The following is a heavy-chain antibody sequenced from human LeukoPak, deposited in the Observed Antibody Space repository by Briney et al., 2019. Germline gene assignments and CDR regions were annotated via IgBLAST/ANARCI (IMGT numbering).Heavy chain of an antibody. J-gene: IGHJ4*02. CDR2: MNPNSGNT. CDR1: GYTFTSYD. D-gene: IGHD3-22*01. V-gene: IGHV1-8*01. Sequence: ASVKVSCKASGYTFTSYDINWVRQATGQGLEWMGWMNPNSGNTGYAQKFQGRVTMTRDTSISTAYMELSRLRSDDTAVYYCARDHDSSGYYLIFDYWGQGTLVTVSS. CDR3: ARDHDSSGYYLIFDY.